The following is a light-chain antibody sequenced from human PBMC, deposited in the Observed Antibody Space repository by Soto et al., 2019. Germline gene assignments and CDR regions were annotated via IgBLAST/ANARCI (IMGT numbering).Light chain of an antibody. CDR1: GTNFGAGFD. V-gene: IGLV1-47*02. Sequence: QAVVTQPPSVSGAPGQTVTISCIGSGTNFGAGFDVHWYQQLPGTAPKLLIYTNNQRPSGVPDRFSGSKSGTSASLAISGLRSEDEADYYCASWDGSLSGHVFGTGTKVTVL. CDR3: ASWDGSLSGHV. J-gene: IGLJ1*01. CDR2: TNN.